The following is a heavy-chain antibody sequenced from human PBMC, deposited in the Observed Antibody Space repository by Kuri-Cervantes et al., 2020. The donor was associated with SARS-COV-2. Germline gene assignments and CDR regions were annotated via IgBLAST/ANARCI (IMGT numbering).Heavy chain of an antibody. CDR1: GYIFTEYY. J-gene: IGHJ4*02. CDR3: ARDGEYKGYDTYDY. V-gene: IGHV1-2*02. Sequence: ASVKVSCKASGYIFTEYYIHWVRQAPGQGLEWVGWVNPNTGGTKYAQKFQGRVTMTRHTSITTAYMELRSLRSDDTAMYYCARDGEYKGYDTYDYWGQGTLVTVSS. CDR2: VNPNTGGT. D-gene: IGHD3-9*01.